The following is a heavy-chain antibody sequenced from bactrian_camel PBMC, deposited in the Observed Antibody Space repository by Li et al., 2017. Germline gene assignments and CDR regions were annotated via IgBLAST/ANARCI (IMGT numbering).Heavy chain of an antibody. CDR2: IRFGPGGV. CDR1: DLSYT. V-gene: IGHV3S63*01. Sequence: HVQLVESGGGSAQAGGSLRLSCAPSDLSYTIGWFRQLPGQEREGVACIRFGPGGVSYADSVKDRFTVSQDNAKDTIYLQMNSLKPEDTAMYYCAACGPHYRGGYPSAKDFTYWGPGTQVTVS. J-gene: IGHJ6*01. CDR3: AACGPHYRGGYPSAKDFTY. D-gene: IGHD2*01.